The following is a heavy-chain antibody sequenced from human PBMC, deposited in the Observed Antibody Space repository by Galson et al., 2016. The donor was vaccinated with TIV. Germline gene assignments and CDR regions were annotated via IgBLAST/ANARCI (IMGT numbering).Heavy chain of an antibody. V-gene: IGHV3-48*01. J-gene: IGHJ3*01. Sequence: SLRLSCAASGFTFSTYSMNWVRQAPGKGLEWLSYISSRSSAKYYADSVKGQFIISRDNADNSLFLQLNSLRVEDTAIYYCARGISSGYRGDAFDVWGQGTVVIVSS. CDR3: ARGISSGYRGDAFDV. D-gene: IGHD6-25*01. CDR2: ISSRSSAK. CDR1: GFTFSTYS.